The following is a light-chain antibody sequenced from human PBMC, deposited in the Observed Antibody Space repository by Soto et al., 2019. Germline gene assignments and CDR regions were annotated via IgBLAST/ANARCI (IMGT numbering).Light chain of an antibody. J-gene: IGKJ5*01. CDR3: QQYGSSQT. V-gene: IGKV3-20*01. Sequence: EIVLTQSPGTLSLSPGERATLSCRASQSVSSIYFAWYQQKRGQAPRLLIYGVSSRATGIPDRFSGSGSGTESPITIRSMQPEDFAVYYCQQYGSSQTFGQGTRLEIK. CDR2: GVS. CDR1: QSVSSIY.